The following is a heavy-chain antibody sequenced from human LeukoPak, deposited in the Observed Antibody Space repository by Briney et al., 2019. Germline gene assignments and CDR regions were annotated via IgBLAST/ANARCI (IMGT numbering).Heavy chain of an antibody. CDR3: ARGYSYGYEFDY. J-gene: IGHJ4*02. V-gene: IGHV1-69*13. D-gene: IGHD5-18*01. Sequence: GASVKVSRKASGGTFSSYAISWVRQAPGQGLEWMGGIIPIFGTANYAQKFQGRVTITADESTSTAYMELSSLRSEDTAVYYCARGYSYGYEFDYWGQGTLVTVSS. CDR1: GGTFSSYA. CDR2: IIPIFGTA.